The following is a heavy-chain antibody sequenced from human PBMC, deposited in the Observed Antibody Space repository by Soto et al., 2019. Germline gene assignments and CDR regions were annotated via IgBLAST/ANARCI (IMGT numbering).Heavy chain of an antibody. CDR1: GFTFSSYS. D-gene: IGHD3-3*01. CDR2: ISSSSSYI. V-gene: IGHV3-21*01. J-gene: IGHJ6*02. CDR3: ARDPAPLGYDFWSGYYRVGYYYGMDV. Sequence: GSLRLSCAASGFTFSSYSMNWVRQAPGKGLEWVSSISSSSSYIYYADSVKGRFTISRDNAKNSLYLQMNSLRAEDTAVYYCARDPAPLGYDFWSGYYRVGYYYGMDVWGQGTTVTVSS.